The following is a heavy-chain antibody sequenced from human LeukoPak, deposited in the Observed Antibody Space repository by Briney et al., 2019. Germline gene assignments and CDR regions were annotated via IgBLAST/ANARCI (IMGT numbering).Heavy chain of an antibody. CDR3: ARGALRYSDY. CDR1: GFPFNSYA. CDR2: ISSSSSAI. D-gene: IGHD3-9*01. J-gene: IGHJ4*02. Sequence: GGPLRLSHAPSGFPFNSYAMNCLDQAPGKGLDWVSSISSSSSAIYYAASVKGRFTISRDNAKNSLYLQMNSLRDEDTAVYYCARGALRYSDYWGQGTLVTVSS. V-gene: IGHV3-48*02.